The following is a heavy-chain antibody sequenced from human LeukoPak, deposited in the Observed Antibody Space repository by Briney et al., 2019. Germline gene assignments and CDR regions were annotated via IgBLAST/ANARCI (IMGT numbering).Heavy chain of an antibody. J-gene: IGHJ6*03. CDR2: IYYSGST. V-gene: IGHV4-39*07. CDR3: ARETTMVRGVISYYYYYMDV. D-gene: IGHD3-10*01. Sequence: SETLSLTCTVSGGSISSSSYYWGWIRQPPGKGLEWIGSIYYSGSTNYNPSLKSRVTISVDTSKNQFSLKLSSVTAADTAVYYCARETTMVRGVISYYYYYMDVWGKGTTVTISS. CDR1: GGSISSSSYY.